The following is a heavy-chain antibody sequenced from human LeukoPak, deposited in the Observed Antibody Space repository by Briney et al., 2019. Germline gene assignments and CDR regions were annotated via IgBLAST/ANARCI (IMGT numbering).Heavy chain of an antibody. CDR3: ANTGVGGTQCYFDY. CDR2: ISGSGGST. CDR1: GFSFNTYS. V-gene: IGHV3-23*01. Sequence: GGSLRLSCTTSGFSFNTYSMSWVRQAPGKGLEWVSAISGSGGSTYYADSVKGRFTISRDNSKNTLYLQMNSLRAEDTAVYYCANTGVGGTQCYFDYWGQGTLVTVSS. J-gene: IGHJ4*02. D-gene: IGHD1-26*01.